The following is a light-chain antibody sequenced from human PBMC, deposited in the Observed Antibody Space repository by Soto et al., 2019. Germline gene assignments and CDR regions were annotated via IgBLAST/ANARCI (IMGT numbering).Light chain of an antibody. CDR3: QQHLGRHT. V-gene: IGKV3D-15*01. Sequence: EIVMTQSPATLSVYPGERATLSCRASQSITSSLAWYQQKPGQAPRLLIYDASTRAAGIPARFIGSGSGTDFTLTISSLEPEDSAVYYCQQHLGRHTFGQGTKVDIK. J-gene: IGKJ1*01. CDR2: DAS. CDR1: QSITSS.